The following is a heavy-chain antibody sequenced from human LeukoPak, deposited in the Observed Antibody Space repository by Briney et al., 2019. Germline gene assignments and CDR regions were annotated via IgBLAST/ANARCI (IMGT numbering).Heavy chain of an antibody. Sequence: ASVKVSCKVSGYTFTSYDINCVRQATGQGREWRRWMNPNSGNTGYGQKFQGRVTMTRHTSIRTAYMGLSSLGSEDTAVYYCARGREYYYGSGSYYTGAAFDIWGQGTMVTVSS. V-gene: IGHV1-8*01. CDR1: GYTFTSYD. D-gene: IGHD3-10*01. J-gene: IGHJ3*02. CDR2: MNPNSGNT. CDR3: ARGREYYYGSGSYYTGAAFDI.